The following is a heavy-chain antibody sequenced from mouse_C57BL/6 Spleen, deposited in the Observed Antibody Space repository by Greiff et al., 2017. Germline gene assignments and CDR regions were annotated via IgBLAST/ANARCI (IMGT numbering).Heavy chain of an antibody. D-gene: IGHD2-10*01. CDR3: ARSYYDYAMDY. CDR2: IYPSDSDT. J-gene: IGHJ4*01. CDR1: GYTFTSYW. Sequence: VQLQQPGAELVRPGSSVKLSCKASGYTFTSYWMDWVKQRPGQGLEWIGNIYPSDSDTHYNPKFKDKATLAVDKSSSTAYMQLRSLTSEDAAVYYCARSYYDYAMDYWGQGTSVTVSS. V-gene: IGHV1-61*01.